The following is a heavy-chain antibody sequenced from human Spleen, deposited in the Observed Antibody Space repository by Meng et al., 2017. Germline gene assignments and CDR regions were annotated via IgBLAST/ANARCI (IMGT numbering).Heavy chain of an antibody. CDR2: INHSGST. Sequence: VRLLQAGAGLVRPSGTPAPTCAVLGGSLSVYDWSWIRQPPGKGLEWIGEINHSGSTNYNPSLKSRVTISVDTSKNQFSLKLSSVTAADTAVYYCARVGITTVTTAGWFDPWGQGTLVTVSS. J-gene: IGHJ5*02. D-gene: IGHD4-17*01. CDR1: GGSLSVYD. CDR3: ARVGITTVTTAGWFDP. V-gene: IGHV4-34*01.